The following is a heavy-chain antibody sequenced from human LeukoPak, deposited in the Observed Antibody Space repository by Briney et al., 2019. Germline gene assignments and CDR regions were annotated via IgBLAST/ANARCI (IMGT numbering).Heavy chain of an antibody. CDR3: AKRRSGVVAAAPDFDY. J-gene: IGHJ4*02. Sequence: GGSLRLSCAASGFTFSNFAMSWVRQAPGKGLEWVSAIGGGGASTYYADSVRGRFTISRHNSKNTLSLQMNSLRAEDTAVYYCAKRRSGVVAAAPDFDYWGQGTLVTVSS. V-gene: IGHV3-23*01. CDR1: GFTFSNFA. CDR2: IGGGGAST. D-gene: IGHD2-2*01.